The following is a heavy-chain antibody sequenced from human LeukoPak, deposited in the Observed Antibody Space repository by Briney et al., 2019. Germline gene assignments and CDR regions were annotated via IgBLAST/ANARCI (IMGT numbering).Heavy chain of an antibody. J-gene: IGHJ4*02. CDR1: GYTFTIYY. V-gene: IGHV1-46*01. D-gene: IGHD5-24*01. CDR3: ARDGIATIRGFDY. Sequence: ASVKVSCMASGYTFTIYYMHWVRQAPGQGLEWVGIINPIGGSTSYAQTFQGRVTMTRETSTSTVYMELSSLRSEDTAVYYCARDGIATIRGFDYCGQGTLVTVSS. CDR2: INPIGGST.